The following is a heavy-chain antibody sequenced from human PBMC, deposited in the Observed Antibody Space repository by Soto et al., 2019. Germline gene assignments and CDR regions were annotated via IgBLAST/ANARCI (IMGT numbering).Heavy chain of an antibody. CDR1: GGTFSSYA. J-gene: IGHJ6*02. D-gene: IGHD1-26*01. V-gene: IGHV1-69*01. Sequence: QVQLVQSGAEVKKPGSSVKVSCKASGGTFSSYAISWVRQAPGQGLEWMGGIIPIFGTANYAQKFQVRVTITGDETTSTGYIELSSLRSEDTAVDCCARGIVEDYGMDVWGQRSTVTVS. CDR2: IIPIFGTA. CDR3: ARGIVEDYGMDV.